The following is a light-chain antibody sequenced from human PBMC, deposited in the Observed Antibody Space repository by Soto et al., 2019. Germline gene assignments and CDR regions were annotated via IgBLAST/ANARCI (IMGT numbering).Light chain of an antibody. V-gene: IGLV1-40*01. Sequence: QSVLTQPPSVSGAPGQRVTISCTGSSSNIGAGYDVHWYQQLPGTAPKLLIYGNSNRPSGVPDRFSGSKSGTSASLAITGLHAEDEADYYCQSYDNSLSGYVFGTGTKLTVL. CDR2: GNS. CDR3: QSYDNSLSGYV. CDR1: SSNIGAGYD. J-gene: IGLJ1*01.